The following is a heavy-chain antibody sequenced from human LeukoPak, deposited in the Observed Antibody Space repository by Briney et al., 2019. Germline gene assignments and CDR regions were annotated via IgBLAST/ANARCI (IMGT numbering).Heavy chain of an antibody. CDR1: GFTFSSYG. CDR3: AKDHYYDSSGYSFLDY. V-gene: IGHV3-30*18. J-gene: IGHJ4*02. CDR2: ILYDGSNK. Sequence: PGRSLRLSCAASGFTFSSYGMHWVRQAPGKGLEWVAVILYDGSNKYYAASVKGRFTISRDNSNNTLYLQINSLRAEDTAVYYCAKDHYYDSSGYSFLDYWGQGTLVTVSS. D-gene: IGHD3-22*01.